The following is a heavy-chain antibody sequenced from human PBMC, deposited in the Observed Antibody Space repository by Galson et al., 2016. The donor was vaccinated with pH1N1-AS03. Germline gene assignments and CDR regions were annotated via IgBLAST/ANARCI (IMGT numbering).Heavy chain of an antibody. CDR1: GFSFNSYG. J-gene: IGHJ4*02. Sequence: SLRLSCAASGFSFNSYGIHWVRQAPGKGLEWVTFMWHDGIAKRYADSVKGRFAISRDSSKTLVYLQMNSLRSEDTGVYYCVRDSNAWSFDYWGRGTLVIVSS. CDR3: VRDSNAWSFDY. D-gene: IGHD2-2*01. CDR2: MWHDGIAK. V-gene: IGHV3-30*02.